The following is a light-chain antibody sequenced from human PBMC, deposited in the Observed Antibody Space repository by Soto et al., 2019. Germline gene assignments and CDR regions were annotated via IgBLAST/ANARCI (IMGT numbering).Light chain of an antibody. CDR3: QQYGSSPGT. J-gene: IGKJ1*01. V-gene: IGKV3-20*01. Sequence: EIVLTQSPGTLSLSPGERATLSCRASQSVTSNYLAWYQQKPGQAPRLLIFAASIRDTGIPDRFSGSGSGTDFTLTISRLESEDFAVYYCQQYGSSPGTFGQGTKVEIK. CDR2: AAS. CDR1: QSVTSNY.